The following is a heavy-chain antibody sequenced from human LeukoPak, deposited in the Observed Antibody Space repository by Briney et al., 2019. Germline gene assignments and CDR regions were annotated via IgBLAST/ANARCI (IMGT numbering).Heavy chain of an antibody. D-gene: IGHD3-10*01. V-gene: IGHV1-2*02. CDR1: GYTFTGYY. Sequence: ASVKVSCKASGYTFTGYYMHWVRQAPGQGLEWMGWINPNSGGTNYAKKFQGRVTMTRDTPISTAYMELSRLRAADTAVYYRARDSKTPGGYYYYMALWGKGTTVTVSS. J-gene: IGHJ6*03. CDR2: INPNSGGT. CDR3: ARDSKTPGGYYYYMAL.